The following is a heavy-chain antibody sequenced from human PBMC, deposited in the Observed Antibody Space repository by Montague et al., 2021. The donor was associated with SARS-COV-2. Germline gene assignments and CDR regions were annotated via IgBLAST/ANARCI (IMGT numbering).Heavy chain of an antibody. J-gene: IGHJ5*02. CDR1: GGSISSHF. Sequence: SETLSLTCTVSGGSISSHFWSFIRQPPGKGLEWIGNINSNGGTNDNPSLRSRLTMSVDTSKNQFSLQLRSMTPADTAVYFCAGATSVRGAVSWFDPWGQGILVTVSS. CDR3: AGATSVRGAVSWFDP. D-gene: IGHD3-10*01. V-gene: IGHV4-59*11. CDR2: INSNGGT.